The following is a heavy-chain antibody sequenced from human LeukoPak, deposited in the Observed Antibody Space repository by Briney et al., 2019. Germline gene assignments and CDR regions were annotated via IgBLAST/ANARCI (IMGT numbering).Heavy chain of an antibody. CDR3: AKRSGDYSNPAEYFQH. V-gene: IGHV3-33*06. Sequence: GGSLRLSCVASGFPFSSYGMHWVRQAPGKGLEWVAVAYDDGNNKYYADSVKGRFTISRDNSKNTLYLQMNSLRAEDTAVYYCAKRSGDYSNPAEYFQHWGQGTLVTVSS. D-gene: IGHD4-11*01. CDR2: AYDDGNNK. J-gene: IGHJ1*01. CDR1: GFPFSSYG.